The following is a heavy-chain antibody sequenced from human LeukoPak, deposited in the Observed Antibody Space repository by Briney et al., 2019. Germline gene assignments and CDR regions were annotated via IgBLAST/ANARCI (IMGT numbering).Heavy chain of an antibody. J-gene: IGHJ6*02. D-gene: IGHD3-9*01. CDR1: GFTFSSYG. Sequence: TGGSLRLSCAASGFTFSSYGMNWVRQAPGKWLEWVSSISSSGSYIYYADSVKGRFTISRDNAKNSLYLQMHSLRAEDTAVYYCARDGGYNILTGYYVVGYYYYYGMDVWGQGTTVTVSS. CDR2: ISSSGSYI. V-gene: IGHV3-21*01. CDR3: ARDGGYNILTGYYVVGYYYYYGMDV.